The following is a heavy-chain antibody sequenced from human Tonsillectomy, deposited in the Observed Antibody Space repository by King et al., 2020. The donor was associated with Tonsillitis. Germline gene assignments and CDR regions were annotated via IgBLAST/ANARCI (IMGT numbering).Heavy chain of an antibody. Sequence: VQLVESGGDLVQPGGSLRLSCAASGFTFSSHAMSWVRQAPGKGLEWVSVISGSGGSTYYADSVKGRFTISRDNSKNTMYLQMNSPRAEDTALYYCANDMGISVASVYRYYGMDVWGQGTTVTVSS. V-gene: IGHV3-23*04. CDR3: ANDMGISVASVYRYYGMDV. D-gene: IGHD6-19*01. J-gene: IGHJ6*02. CDR1: GFTFSSHA. CDR2: ISGSGGST.